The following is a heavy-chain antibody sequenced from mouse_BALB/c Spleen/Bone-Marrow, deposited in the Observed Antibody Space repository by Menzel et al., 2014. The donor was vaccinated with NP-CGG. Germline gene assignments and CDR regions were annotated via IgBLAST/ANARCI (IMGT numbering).Heavy chain of an antibody. J-gene: IGHJ1*01. V-gene: IGHV14-3*02. CDR2: IDPANGNT. CDR1: GFNIKDTY. CDR3: ARGGTTATWYFDV. D-gene: IGHD1-2*01. Sequence: EVQRVESGAELVKPGASVKLSCTASGFNIKDTYMHWVKQRPEQGLEWIGRIDPANGNTNYDPKFQGKATITADTSSNTAYLQLSSLTSEDTAVYYCARGGTTATWYFDVWGAGTTVTVSS.